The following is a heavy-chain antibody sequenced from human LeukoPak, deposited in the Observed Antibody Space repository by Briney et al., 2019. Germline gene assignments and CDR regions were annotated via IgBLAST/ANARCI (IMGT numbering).Heavy chain of an antibody. V-gene: IGHV4-38-2*02. J-gene: IGHJ5*02. D-gene: IGHD6-19*01. CDR2: IYHSGST. CDR3: ARDRVDPPSSGFRWFDP. CDR1: GYSISSGYY. Sequence: SETLSLTCTVSGYSISSGYYWGWIRQPPGKGLEWIGSIYHSGSTYYNPSLKSRVTISVDRSKNQFSLKLSSVTAADTAVYYCARDRVDPPSSGFRWFDPWGQGTLVTVSS.